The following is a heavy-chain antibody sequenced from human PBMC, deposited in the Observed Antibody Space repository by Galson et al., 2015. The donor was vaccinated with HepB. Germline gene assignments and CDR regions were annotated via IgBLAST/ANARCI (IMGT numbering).Heavy chain of an antibody. CDR2: INWDSGET. J-gene: IGHJ6*03. D-gene: IGHD2-15*01. CDR3: AKGDGPCGHGGCYSGYYNFYMDV. CDR1: GFMFKHYA. Sequence: SLRLSCAASGFMFKHYAIHWVRQAPGKGLEWVSGINWDSGETGYADSVRGRFTISRDNAENSLFLQMNGLRPEDSALYYCAKGDGPCGHGGCYSGYYNFYMDVWGKGTTVTVSS. V-gene: IGHV3-9*01.